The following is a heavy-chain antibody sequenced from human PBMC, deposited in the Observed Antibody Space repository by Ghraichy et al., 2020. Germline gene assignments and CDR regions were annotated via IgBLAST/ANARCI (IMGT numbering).Heavy chain of an antibody. J-gene: IGHJ5*02. Sequence: GGSLRLSCAASGFTVSSNYMSWVRQAPGKGLEWVSVIYSGGSTFYADSVKGRFTISRDNSRNTLYLQMNSLRTEDTAVYYCARGLPIQFSPSPGVDPWGQGTLVTVSS. V-gene: IGHV3-66*02. CDR2: IYSGGST. D-gene: IGHD5-18*01. CDR3: ARGLPIQFSPSPGVDP. CDR1: GFTVSSNY.